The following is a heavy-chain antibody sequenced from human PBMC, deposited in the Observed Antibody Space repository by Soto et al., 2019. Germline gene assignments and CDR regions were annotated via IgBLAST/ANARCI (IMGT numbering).Heavy chain of an antibody. J-gene: IGHJ3*02. CDR3: ARERSSGAFDI. CDR2: MNPNSANT. V-gene: IGHV1-8*01. Sequence: QVQLVQSGAEVKKPGASVKVSCKTSGYTFTSYDINWVRQATGQGLEWMGWMNPNSANTAYAQKFQGRVTMTRNTSIITAYMELSSLRSEDTAVYYCARERSSGAFDIWGQGTMVIVSS. CDR1: GYTFTSYD. D-gene: IGHD1-26*01.